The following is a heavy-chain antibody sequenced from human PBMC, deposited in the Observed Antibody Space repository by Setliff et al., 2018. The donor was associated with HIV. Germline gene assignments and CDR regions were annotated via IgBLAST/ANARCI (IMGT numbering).Heavy chain of an antibody. CDR3: ARPLLQQLVLGINWFDP. V-gene: IGHV3-30-3*01. CDR2: ISYDGNNK. D-gene: IGHD6-13*01. CDR1: GFSFSNYA. J-gene: IGHJ5*02. Sequence: QPGGSLRLSCAASGFSFSNYAMHWVRQAPGKGLEWAAVISYDGNNKYYADSVKGRFTISRDNSKNTLYLQMNSLRAEDTAVYYCARPLLQQLVLGINWFDPWGQGTLVTVSS.